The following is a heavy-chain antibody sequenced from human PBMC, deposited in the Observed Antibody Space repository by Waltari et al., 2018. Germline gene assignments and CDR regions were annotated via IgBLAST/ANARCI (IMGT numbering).Heavy chain of an antibody. D-gene: IGHD6-13*01. J-gene: IGHJ3*02. Sequence: QLQLQESGPGLVKPSETLSLTCTVSGGSISSSSYYWGWIRQPPGKGLEWIGSIYYSGSTYYNPSLKSRVTISVDTSKNQFSLKLSSVTAADTAVYYCAREGEGSSWYQGAFDIWGQGTMVTVSS. CDR3: AREGEGSSWYQGAFDI. V-gene: IGHV4-39*07. CDR1: GGSISSSSYY. CDR2: IYYSGST.